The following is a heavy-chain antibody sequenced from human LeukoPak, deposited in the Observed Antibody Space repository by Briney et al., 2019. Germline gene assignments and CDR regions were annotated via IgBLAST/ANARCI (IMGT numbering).Heavy chain of an antibody. CDR1: GFTFGDYA. V-gene: IGHV3-49*03. Sequence: GGSLRLSCTASGFTFGDYAMTWFRQAPGKGLEWVAFIRTKPYGGTTEYAASVKGRFTISRDDSESIAYLQMNSLKTEDTAVYYCTSNHDSSGYTPDHWGQGTLVTVSS. D-gene: IGHD3-22*01. CDR2: IRTKPYGGTT. CDR3: TSNHDSSGYTPDH. J-gene: IGHJ4*02.